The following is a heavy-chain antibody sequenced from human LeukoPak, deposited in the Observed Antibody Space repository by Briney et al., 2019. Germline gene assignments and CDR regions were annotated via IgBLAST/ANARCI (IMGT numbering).Heavy chain of an antibody. V-gene: IGHV3-23*01. CDR3: AKAEDRDGYSRIEY. J-gene: IGHJ4*02. D-gene: IGHD5-24*01. CDR1: GFTFSRYA. CDR2: ISGSGGST. Sequence: EGSLRLSCAASGFTFSRYAMSWVRQAPGKGLEWVSAISGSGGSTYYADSVKGRFTVSRDNSKTTLYLQMNSLRAEDTAVYYCAKAEDRDGYSRIEYWGQGTLVTVSS.